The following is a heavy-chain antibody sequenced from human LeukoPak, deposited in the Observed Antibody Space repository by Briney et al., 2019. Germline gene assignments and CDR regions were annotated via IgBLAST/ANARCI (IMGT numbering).Heavy chain of an antibody. D-gene: IGHD3-10*01. J-gene: IGHJ6*02. Sequence: PGGSLRLSCAASGFTFSSYAMHWVRQAPGKELEWVAVISYDGSNKYYADSVKGRFTISRDNSKNTLYLQMNSLRAEDTAVYYCARDRLWFRGVMDVWGQGTTVTVSS. CDR2: ISYDGSNK. CDR3: ARDRLWFRGVMDV. CDR1: GFTFSSYA. V-gene: IGHV3-30*04.